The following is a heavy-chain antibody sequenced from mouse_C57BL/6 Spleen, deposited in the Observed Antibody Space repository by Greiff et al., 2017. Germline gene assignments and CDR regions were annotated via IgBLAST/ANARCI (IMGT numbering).Heavy chain of an antibody. CDR2: ISDGGSYT. D-gene: IGHD2-4*01. CDR3: AREGGIYYDYGYYAMDY. V-gene: IGHV5-4*01. Sequence: EVKVVESGGGLVKPGGSLKLSCAASGFTFSSYAMSWVRQTPEQRLEWVATISDGGSYTYYPDNVKGRFTISRDNAKNNLYLQMSHLKSEDTAMXYCAREGGIYYDYGYYAMDYWGQGTSVTVSS. CDR1: GFTFSSYA. J-gene: IGHJ4*01.